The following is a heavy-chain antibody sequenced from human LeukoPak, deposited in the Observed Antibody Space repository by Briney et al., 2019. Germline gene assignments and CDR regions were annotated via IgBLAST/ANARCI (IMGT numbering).Heavy chain of an antibody. Sequence: GGSLRLSCAASGFTFSTFAMIWVRQPPGKGLEWVSTVTSSGGSTYYTDSVKGRLTISRDNSKNTLYLQMNSLRAEDTAVYYCARVRLAGTYYYYYMDVWGKGTTVTVSS. D-gene: IGHD6-6*01. V-gene: IGHV3-23*01. J-gene: IGHJ6*03. CDR1: GFTFSTFA. CDR3: ARVRLAGTYYYYYMDV. CDR2: VTSSGGST.